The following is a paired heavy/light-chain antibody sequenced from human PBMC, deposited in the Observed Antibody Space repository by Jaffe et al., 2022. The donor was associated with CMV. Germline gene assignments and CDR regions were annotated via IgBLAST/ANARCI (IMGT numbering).Light chain of an antibody. CDR3: CSYAGSTVV. CDR2: EVS. CDR1: SSDVGSYNL. V-gene: IGLV2-23*02. J-gene: IGLJ2*01. Sequence: QSALTQPASVSGSPGQSITISCTGTSSDVGSYNLVSWYQQHPGKAPKLMIYEVSKRPSGVSNRFSGSKSGNTASLTISGLQAEDEADYYCCSYAGSTVVFGGGTKLTVL.
Heavy chain of an antibody. CDR2: IYYSGST. Sequence: QVQLQESGPGLVKPSETLSLTCTVSGGSISSYYWSWIRQPPGKGLEWIGYIYYSGSTNYNPSLKSRVTISVDTSKNQFSLKLSSVTAADTAVYYCARLPYYYDSSGYWGAFDIWGQGTMVTVSS. CDR3: ARLPYYYDSSGYWGAFDI. D-gene: IGHD3-22*01. V-gene: IGHV4-59*08. J-gene: IGHJ3*02. CDR1: GGSISSYY.